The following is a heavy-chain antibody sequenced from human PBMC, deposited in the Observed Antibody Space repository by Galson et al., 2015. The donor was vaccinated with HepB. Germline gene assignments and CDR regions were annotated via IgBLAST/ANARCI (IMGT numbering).Heavy chain of an antibody. CDR1: GYTFNSYG. CDR2: ISAYNGNT. D-gene: IGHD3-22*01. Sequence: SVKVSCKASGYTFNSYGISWARPAPGQGLEWMGGISAYNGNTNYAQKLQGRVTMTTDTSTSTAYMELRSRRSDDTAVYYCARVGSSGYYYIIYYFDHWGQGTLVTVSS. J-gene: IGHJ4*02. CDR3: ARVGSSGYYYIIYYFDH. V-gene: IGHV1-18*01.